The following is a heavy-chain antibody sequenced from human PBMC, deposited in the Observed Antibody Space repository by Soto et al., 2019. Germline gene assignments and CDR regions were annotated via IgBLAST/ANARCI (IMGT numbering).Heavy chain of an antibody. V-gene: IGHV4-30-4*01. J-gene: IGHJ5*02. D-gene: IGHD5-12*01. CDR2: IPSRGRP. CDR3: VRDQYSGYEFAL. CDR1: GASIAGGSYY. Sequence: SETLSLTCSVSGASIAGGSYYWSWVRQPPGKGLEWIGYIPSRGRPFYNPSLTSRGTISADSSKNQLSLQLTSVTAADTAVYYCVRDQYSGYEFALWGQGNLVTVSS.